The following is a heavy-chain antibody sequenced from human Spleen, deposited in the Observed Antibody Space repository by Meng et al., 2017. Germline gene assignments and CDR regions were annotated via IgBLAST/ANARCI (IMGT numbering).Heavy chain of an antibody. J-gene: IGHJ4*02. Sequence: QGQLVQAGVELKKPGASVTGSCKASGYTFTSYTMNWVRQAPGQGLEWMGWINTNTGNPTYAQGFTGRFVFSLDTSVSTAYLQISSLKAEDTAVYYCAKYSSGPFDYWGQGTLVTVSS. CDR2: INTNTGNP. V-gene: IGHV7-4-1*02. D-gene: IGHD6-19*01. CDR3: AKYSSGPFDY. CDR1: GYTFTSYT.